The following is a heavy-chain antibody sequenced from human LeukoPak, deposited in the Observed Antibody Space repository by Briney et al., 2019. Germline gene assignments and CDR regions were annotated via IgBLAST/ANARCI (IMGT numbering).Heavy chain of an antibody. CDR2: ISSSSSYI. Sequence: GGSMRLSCAASGFTFSSYSMNWVRQAPGKGLEWVSSISSSSSYIYYADSVKGRFTISRDNAKNSLYLQMNSLRAEDTAVYYCARDRRQREYCSGGSCYSGRYFDYWGQGTLVTVSS. CDR3: ARDRRQREYCSGGSCYSGRYFDY. D-gene: IGHD2-15*01. CDR1: GFTFSSYS. J-gene: IGHJ4*02. V-gene: IGHV3-21*01.